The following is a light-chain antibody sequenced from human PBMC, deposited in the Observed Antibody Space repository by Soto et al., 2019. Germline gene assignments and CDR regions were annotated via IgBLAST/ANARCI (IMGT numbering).Light chain of an antibody. V-gene: IGLV2-23*02. J-gene: IGLJ1*01. Sequence: SALTQPASVSGSPGQSITISCTGTSSDVGSYNLVSWYQQHPGKAPKLMIYEVSKRPSGVSNRFSGSKSGNTASLTISGLQAEDEADYYCCSYAGSSTYVFGTGTKVTV. CDR2: EVS. CDR3: CSYAGSSTYV. CDR1: SSDVGSYNL.